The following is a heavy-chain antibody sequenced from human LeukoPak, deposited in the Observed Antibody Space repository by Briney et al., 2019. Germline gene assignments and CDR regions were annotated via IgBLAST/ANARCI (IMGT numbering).Heavy chain of an antibody. CDR1: GFTFSSYG. CDR3: AKDRRSAAAIDY. CDR2: ISYDGSSK. Sequence: GSLRLSCAASGFTFSSYGMHWVRQAPGKGLEWVAVISYDGSSKYYADSVKGRFTISRDNSKNTLYLQMNSLRAEDTAVYYCAKDRRSAAAIDYWGQGTLVTVSS. J-gene: IGHJ4*02. V-gene: IGHV3-30*18. D-gene: IGHD6-13*01.